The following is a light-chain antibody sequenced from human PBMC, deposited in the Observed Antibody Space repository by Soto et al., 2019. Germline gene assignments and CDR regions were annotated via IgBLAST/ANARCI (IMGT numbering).Light chain of an antibody. CDR2: GAS. J-gene: IGKJ3*01. V-gene: IGKV3-20*01. CDR3: QHYGTSAL. Sequence: EIVMTQSPATLSVSPGERATLACRASQSVSSSYLAWYQQKPGQAPRLLIYGASSRATGIPDRFSVSASGTDFTLTISRLEPEDFAVYYCQHYGTSALFGPGTKVDIK. CDR1: QSVSSSY.